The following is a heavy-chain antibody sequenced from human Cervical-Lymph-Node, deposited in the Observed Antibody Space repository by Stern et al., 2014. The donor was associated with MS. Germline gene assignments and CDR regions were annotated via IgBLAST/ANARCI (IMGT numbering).Heavy chain of an antibody. Sequence: QVQLQESGPGLVKPSQTLSLTCTVSGGSISSGDYYWSWIRQPAGKGLEWIGRIYTSGYTNYTPSLKSRVTLSVDTSKNQFPLRLSSVTAADTAVYYCARENPTSSYRFYFDYWGQGTLVTVSS. V-gene: IGHV4-61*02. D-gene: IGHD1-14*01. CDR3: ARENPTSSYRFYFDY. J-gene: IGHJ4*02. CDR2: IYTSGYT. CDR1: GGSISSGDYY.